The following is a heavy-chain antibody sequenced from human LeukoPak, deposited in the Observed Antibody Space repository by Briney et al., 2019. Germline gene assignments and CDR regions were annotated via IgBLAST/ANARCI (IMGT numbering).Heavy chain of an antibody. CDR3: ARGRRRIAAAGATPPAPYFDY. Sequence: GGSLRLSCAASGFTFSSYTMNWVRQAPGKGLEWVPSISSSSSYIYYADSVKGRFTISRDNAKNSLYLQMNSLRAEDTAVYYCARGRRRIAAAGATPPAPYFDYWGQGTLVTVSS. D-gene: IGHD6-13*01. V-gene: IGHV3-21*01. CDR1: GFTFSSYT. CDR2: ISSSSSYI. J-gene: IGHJ4*02.